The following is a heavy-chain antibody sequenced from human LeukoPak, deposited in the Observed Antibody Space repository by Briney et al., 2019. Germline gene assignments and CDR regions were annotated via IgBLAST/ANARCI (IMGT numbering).Heavy chain of an antibody. CDR3: ARLGDCGGDCYQDY. CDR2: INHRGST. V-gene: IGHV4-34*01. J-gene: IGHJ4*02. D-gene: IGHD2-21*02. Sequence: PSETLSLTCAVYGGSFSGYYWSWIRQPPGKGLEWIGEINHRGSTNYNPSLKSRVTISVDTSKNQFSLKLSSVTAADTAVYYCARLGDCGGDCYQDYWGQGTLVTVSS. CDR1: GGSFSGYY.